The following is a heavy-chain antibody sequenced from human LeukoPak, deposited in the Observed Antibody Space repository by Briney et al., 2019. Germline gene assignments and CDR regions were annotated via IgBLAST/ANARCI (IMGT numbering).Heavy chain of an antibody. Sequence: PGRSLRLSWAASGFTFSSYSMQWVRQAPGKGLEWVAAMSNDGSSKTCADSVKGRFSISRDNSDNTLPLHMNSLRVEEPAIYYCAKDIELSTWGLGTMVTVSS. V-gene: IGHV3-30-3*02. CDR2: MSNDGSSK. CDR1: GFTFSSYS. CDR3: AKDIELST. D-gene: IGHD3-16*02. J-gene: IGHJ3*01.